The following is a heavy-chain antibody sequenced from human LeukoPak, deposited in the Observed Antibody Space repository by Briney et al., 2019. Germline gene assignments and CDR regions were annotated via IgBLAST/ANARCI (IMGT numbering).Heavy chain of an antibody. D-gene: IGHD4-17*01. CDR2: IYYSGST. CDR3: AKTTVTTSGILFYY. V-gene: IGHV4-30-4*08. CDR1: GGSISSGDYY. J-gene: IGHJ4*02. Sequence: SQTLSLTCTVSGGSISSGDYYWSWIRQPPGKGLEWIEYIYYSGSTYYNPSLKSRVTISVDTSKNQFSLRLSSETDADTAVYYCAKTTVTTSGILFYYWGQGTLVTVSS.